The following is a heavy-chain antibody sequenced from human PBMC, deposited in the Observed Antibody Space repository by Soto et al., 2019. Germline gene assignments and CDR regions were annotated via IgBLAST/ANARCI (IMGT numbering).Heavy chain of an antibody. CDR2: IKTNGGAT. J-gene: IGHJ4*02. Sequence: ASVKGSCTVSGYTFTGHDLHWLRQAPGQGLEWIGWIKTNGGATKYARKFQGRFTMTRDTSPTTAYLELHSLRSDDTAVYFSERLGSYVDGSSYPFWGQGTLVTVSS. D-gene: IGHD3-16*01. V-gene: IGHV1-2*02. CDR3: ERLGSYVDGSSYPF. CDR1: GYTFTGHD.